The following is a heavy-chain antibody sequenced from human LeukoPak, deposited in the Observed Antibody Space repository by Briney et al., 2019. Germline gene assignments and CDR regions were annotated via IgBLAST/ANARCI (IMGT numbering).Heavy chain of an antibody. D-gene: IGHD6-19*01. CDR2: IYYSGST. Sequence: SETLSLTCTVSGGSISSYYWSWIRQPPGKGLEWIGYIYYSGSTNYNPSLKSRVTISVDTSKNQFSLKLSSVTAADTAVYYCARKSVAVRDAFDIWGQGTVVTVSS. CDR1: GGSISSYY. J-gene: IGHJ3*02. V-gene: IGHV4-59*01. CDR3: ARKSVAVRDAFDI.